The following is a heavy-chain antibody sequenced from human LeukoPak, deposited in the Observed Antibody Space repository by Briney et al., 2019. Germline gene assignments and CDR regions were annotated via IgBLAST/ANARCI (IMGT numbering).Heavy chain of an antibody. D-gene: IGHD3-22*01. CDR3: AREGIVVVLFDY. V-gene: IGHV4-34*01. Sequence: SETLSLTCAVYGGSFSGYYWSWIRQPPGKGLEWIGEINHSGSTNYNPSLKSRVTISVDTSKNQFSLKLSSVTAADTAVYYCAREGIVVVLFDYWGQGTLVTVSS. CDR2: INHSGST. CDR1: GGSFSGYY. J-gene: IGHJ4*02.